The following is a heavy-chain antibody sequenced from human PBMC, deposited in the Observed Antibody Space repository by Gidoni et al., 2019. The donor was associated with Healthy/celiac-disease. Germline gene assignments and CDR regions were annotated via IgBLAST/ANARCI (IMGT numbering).Heavy chain of an antibody. V-gene: IGHV5-51*01. Sequence: EAQLVQSGAAVKTPGASLKISCTGSGYSFTSYWIGWVRQMPVKGLEWMGIIYPGDSDTRYKAISTAYLQWSSLKASNTAMYYCARLGSLVVVASWLDVWGKGTTVTVSS. CDR3: ARLGSLVVVASWLDV. J-gene: IGHJ6*04. D-gene: IGHD2-15*01. CDR1: GYSFTSYW. CDR2: IYPGDSDT.